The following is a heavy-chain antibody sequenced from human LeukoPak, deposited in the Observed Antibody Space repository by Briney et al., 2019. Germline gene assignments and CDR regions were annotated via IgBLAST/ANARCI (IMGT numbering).Heavy chain of an antibody. D-gene: IGHD3-10*01. V-gene: IGHV1-69*01. CDR3: ARALSGYYGSRSYPISAFGY. CDR1: GGTFSSYA. J-gene: IGHJ4*02. CDR2: IIPIFGTA. Sequence: GSSVKVSFKASGGTFSSYAISWVRQAPGQGLEWMGGIIPIFGTANYAQKFQGRVTITADESTSTAYMELSSLRSEDTAVYYCARALSGYYGSRSYPISAFGYWGQGTLVTVSS.